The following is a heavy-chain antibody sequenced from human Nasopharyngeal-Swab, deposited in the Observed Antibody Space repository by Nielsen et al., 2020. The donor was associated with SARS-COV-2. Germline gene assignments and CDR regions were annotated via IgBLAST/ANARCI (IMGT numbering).Heavy chain of an antibody. CDR2: ISYDGSKK. CDR3: ARDAARSWYNWFDP. J-gene: IGHJ5*02. D-gene: IGHD6-13*01. CDR1: GFTFSSYG. Sequence: GESLKISCAASGFTFSSYGMHWVRQAPGKGLEWVAFISYDGSKKYFLDSVKGRFTISRDNAKNSLFLQMNSLRTEDTALYYCARDAARSWYNWFDPWGQGTLVTVSS. V-gene: IGHV3-30*03.